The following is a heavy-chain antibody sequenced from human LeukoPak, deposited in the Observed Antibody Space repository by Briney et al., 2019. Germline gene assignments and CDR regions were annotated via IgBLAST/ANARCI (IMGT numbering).Heavy chain of an antibody. CDR1: GYTLTELS. V-gene: IGHV1-24*01. CDR2: FDPEDGET. Sequence: EASVKVSCKVSGYTLTELSMHWLRQAPGKGLEWMGGFDPEDGETIYAQKFQGRVTMTEDTSTDTAYMELSSLRSEDTAVYYCATDAGSGWYEYYFDYWGQGTLVTVSS. CDR3: ATDAGSGWYEYYFDY. D-gene: IGHD6-19*01. J-gene: IGHJ4*02.